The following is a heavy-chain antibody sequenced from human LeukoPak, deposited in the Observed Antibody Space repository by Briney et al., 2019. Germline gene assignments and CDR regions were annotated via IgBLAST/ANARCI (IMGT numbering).Heavy chain of an antibody. D-gene: IGHD6-13*01. Sequence: SETLSLTCTVSGGSISSYYWSWIRQPPGEGLEWIGYIYYSGGTNYNPSLKSRVTISVDTSKNQFSLKLSSVTAADTAVYYCARTTEAHSWRTRYYDYYMDVWGKGTTVTVSS. CDR2: IYYSGGT. J-gene: IGHJ6*03. V-gene: IGHV4-59*01. CDR1: GGSISSYY. CDR3: ARTTEAHSWRTRYYDYYMDV.